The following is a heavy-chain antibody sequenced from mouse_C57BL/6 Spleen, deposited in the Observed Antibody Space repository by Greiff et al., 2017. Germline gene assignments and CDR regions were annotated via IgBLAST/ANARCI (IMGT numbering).Heavy chain of an antibody. CDR1: GYTFTSYG. CDR3: AREIYYDPFYAMDY. J-gene: IGHJ4*01. D-gene: IGHD2-4*01. Sequence: VKLVESGAELARPGASVKLSCKASGYTFTSYGISWVKQRTGQGLEWIGEIYPRSGNTYYNEKFKGKATLTADKSSSTAYMELRSLTSEDSAVYFCAREIYYDPFYAMDYWGQGTSVTVSS. V-gene: IGHV1-81*01. CDR2: IYPRSGNT.